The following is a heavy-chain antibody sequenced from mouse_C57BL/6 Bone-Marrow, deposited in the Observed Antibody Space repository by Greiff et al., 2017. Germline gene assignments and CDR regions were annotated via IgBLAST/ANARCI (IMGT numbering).Heavy chain of an antibody. CDR2: IYPRDGST. V-gene: IGHV1-85*01. Sequence: VQLQQSGPELVKPGASVKLSCKASGYTFTSYDINWVKQRPGQGLEWIGWIYPRDGSTKYTEKFKGKDTLTVDTSSSTAYMELHSLTSEDSAVYFCARRGYYGSSPWFAYCGQETLVTVSA. CDR1: GYTFTSYD. CDR3: ARRGYYGSSPWFAY. J-gene: IGHJ3*01. D-gene: IGHD1-1*01.